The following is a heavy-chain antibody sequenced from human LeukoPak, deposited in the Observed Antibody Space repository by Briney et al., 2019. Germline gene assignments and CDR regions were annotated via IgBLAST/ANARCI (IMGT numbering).Heavy chain of an antibody. D-gene: IGHD1-26*01. J-gene: IGHJ4*02. V-gene: IGHV3-23*01. CDR3: AKDLGRYRNNYFDY. CDR1: GFTFSSYS. CDR2: ISGSGGGT. Sequence: GGSLRLSCAASGFTFSSYSMNWVRQAPEKGLEWVSTISGSGGGTYYADSVKGRFTISRDDSKNTLYLQMNNLRAEDTAVYYCAKDLGRYRNNYFDYWGQGTLVTVSS.